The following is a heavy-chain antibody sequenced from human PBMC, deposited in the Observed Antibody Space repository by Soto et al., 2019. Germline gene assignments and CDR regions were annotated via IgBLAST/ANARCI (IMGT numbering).Heavy chain of an antibody. CDR3: DKPGHGSDVLWWFWP. D-gene: IGHD2-15*01. CDR2: VSSSSDNT. CDR1: GFTFSSYA. J-gene: IGHJ5*02. Sequence: PGGSLRLSCAASGFTFSSYAMSWVRQAPGRGLEWGSAVSSSSDNTYYADSVKGRFTISRDNSKNTLYLQRNRLRGEDTAIYFCDKPGHGSDVLWWFWPWGLGTLVTVAS. V-gene: IGHV3-23*01.